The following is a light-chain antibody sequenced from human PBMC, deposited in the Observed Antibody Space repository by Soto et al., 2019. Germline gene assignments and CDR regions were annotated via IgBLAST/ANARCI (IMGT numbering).Light chain of an antibody. Sequence: QSALTQPASVSGSPGQSITITCTGTRSDIGAYNFVSWYQQHPGEVPKLMLYDVSIRPSGVSNRFSGSKSGNTASLTISGLQAEDEADYYCTSWTTSTTMIFGGGTQLTDL. CDR1: RSDIGAYNF. CDR3: TSWTTSTTMI. CDR2: DVS. V-gene: IGLV2-14*03. J-gene: IGLJ2*01.